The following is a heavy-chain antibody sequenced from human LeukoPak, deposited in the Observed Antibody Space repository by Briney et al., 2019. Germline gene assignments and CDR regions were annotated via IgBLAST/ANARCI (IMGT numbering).Heavy chain of an antibody. V-gene: IGHV4-34*01. CDR3: ARGHLWYNYGSGSYYFDY. D-gene: IGHD3-10*01. J-gene: IGHJ4*02. Sequence: SETLSLTCAVYGGSFRGYYWSWIRQPPGKGLEWIGEINHSGSTNYNPSLKSRVTISVDTSKNQFSLKLSSVTAADTAVYYCARGHLWYNYGSGSYYFDYWGQGTLVTVSS. CDR2: INHSGST. CDR1: GGSFRGYY.